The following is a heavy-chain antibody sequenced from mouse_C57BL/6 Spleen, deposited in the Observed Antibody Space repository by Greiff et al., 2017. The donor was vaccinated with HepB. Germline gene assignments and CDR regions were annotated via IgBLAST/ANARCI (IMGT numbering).Heavy chain of an antibody. CDR2: IDPETGGT. D-gene: IGHD2-5*01. V-gene: IGHV1-15*01. J-gene: IGHJ2*01. Sequence: VQLQQSGAELVRPGASVTLSCKASGYTFTDYEMHWVKQTPVHGLEWIGAIDPETGGTAYNQKFKGKAILTADKSSSTAYMELRSLTSEDSAGYYCTRNLYYSNYWGQGTTLTVSS. CDR1: GYTFTDYE. CDR3: TRNLYYSNY.